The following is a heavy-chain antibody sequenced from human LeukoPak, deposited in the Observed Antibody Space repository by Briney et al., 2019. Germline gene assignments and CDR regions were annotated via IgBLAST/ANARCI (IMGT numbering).Heavy chain of an antibody. J-gene: IGHJ4*02. CDR3: ARVSATPDY. CDR1: GASINSYY. CDR2: IHYRGTT. Sequence: PSETLSLTCSVSGASINSYYWNWIRQSPGKGLEWLGNIHYRGTTNYNPSLKSRVTLSLDTSKNQFSLKLSSVTAADTAVYYCARVSATPDYWGQGTLVTVSS. V-gene: IGHV4-59*08. D-gene: IGHD3-16*02.